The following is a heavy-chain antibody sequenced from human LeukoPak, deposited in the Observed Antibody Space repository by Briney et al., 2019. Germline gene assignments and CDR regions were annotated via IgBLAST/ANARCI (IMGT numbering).Heavy chain of an antibody. CDR1: GFTFSSYG. D-gene: IGHD5-24*01. CDR3: ARGYTRAFDY. V-gene: IGHV3-30*03. CDR2: ISYDGSNK. Sequence: PGGSLRLSCAASGFTFSSYGLHWVRQAPGKGLEWVAVISYDGSNKYYADSVKGRFTISRDNAKNSLYLQMNSLRDEDTAVYYCARGYTRAFDYWGQGTLVTVSS. J-gene: IGHJ4*02.